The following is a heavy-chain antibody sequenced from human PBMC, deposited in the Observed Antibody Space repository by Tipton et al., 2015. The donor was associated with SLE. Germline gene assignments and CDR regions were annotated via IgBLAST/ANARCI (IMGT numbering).Heavy chain of an antibody. V-gene: IGHV4-34*01. CDR2: INHSGSN. CDR1: GGSFSGYY. J-gene: IGHJ3*02. D-gene: IGHD1-26*01. Sequence: TLSLTCAVYGGSFSGYYWSWIRQPPGKGLEGSGEINHSGSNNYNPSLKSRVTISADTSKNQFSLQLSSVTAADTAVYYCARHLDGTYGSHAFDIWGQGTMVTVSS. CDR3: ARHLDGTYGSHAFDI.